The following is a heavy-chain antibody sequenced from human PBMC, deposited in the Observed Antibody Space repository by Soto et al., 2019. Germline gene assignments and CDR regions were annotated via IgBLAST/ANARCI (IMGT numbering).Heavy chain of an antibody. V-gene: IGHV3-30-3*01. CDR1: GFTFSSYA. J-gene: IGHJ6*02. D-gene: IGHD3-10*01. CDR3: ARDQAMVRVYGMDV. CDR2: ISYDGSNK. Sequence: QVQLVESGGGVVQPGRSLRLSCAASGFTFSSYAMHWVRQAPGKGLEWVAVISYDGSNKYYADSVKGRFTISRENSKNTLYLQMNSLRAEDTAVYYCARDQAMVRVYGMDVWGQGTTVTVSS.